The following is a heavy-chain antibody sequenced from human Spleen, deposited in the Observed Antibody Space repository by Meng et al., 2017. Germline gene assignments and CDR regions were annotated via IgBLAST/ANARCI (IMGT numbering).Heavy chain of an antibody. CDR3: AREKVDPYFFDH. CDR2: ISPYNGNT. J-gene: IGHJ4*02. CDR1: GYTFVNSG. V-gene: IGHV1-18*04. Sequence: QIPLVQSGPEVKKPGASVRVSCKASGYTFVNSGISWVRQAPGQGLEWMGWISPYNGNTKYAQRHQGRVTMTRDTSTDTVYMELRSLRSDDTAIYYCAREKVDPYFFDHWGQGTLVTVSS. D-gene: IGHD5-12*01.